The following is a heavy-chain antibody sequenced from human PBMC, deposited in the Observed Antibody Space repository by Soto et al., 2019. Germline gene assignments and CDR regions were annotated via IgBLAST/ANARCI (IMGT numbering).Heavy chain of an antibody. CDR3: AKATATGGGAFDI. CDR2: ILVSDST. Sequence: PGGSLRLSCAASGFICSSYDMSWVRQAPGKVLEGVSTILVSDSTHYEDSVRGRFTISRDRSKNTVYLQMNSLTAGDTAVYYCAKATATGGGAFDICGQGTMVTVSS. V-gene: IGHV3-23*01. D-gene: IGHD2-8*02. CDR1: GFICSSYD. J-gene: IGHJ3*02.